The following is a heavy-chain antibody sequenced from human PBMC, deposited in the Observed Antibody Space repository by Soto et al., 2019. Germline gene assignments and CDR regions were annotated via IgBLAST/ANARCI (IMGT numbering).Heavy chain of an antibody. V-gene: IGHV1-18*01. CDR1: GYTFTSYG. Sequence: GASVKVSCKASGYTFTSYGISWVRQAPGQGLEWMGWISADTDDTHYAQKLQGRVTMTTDTSTSTAYMELSRLTSDDTAVYYCARDYFDRSGLYGMDLWGQGTTVTVSS. CDR3: ARDYFDRSGLYGMDL. CDR2: ISADTDDT. D-gene: IGHD3-22*01. J-gene: IGHJ6*02.